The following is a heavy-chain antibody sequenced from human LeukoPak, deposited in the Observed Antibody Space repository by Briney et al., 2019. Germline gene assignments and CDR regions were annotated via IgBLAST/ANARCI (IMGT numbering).Heavy chain of an antibody. J-gene: IGHJ4*02. CDR3: ATHGHGYGYYYFDY. CDR1: GTSISSHY. V-gene: IGHV4-59*08. D-gene: IGHD5-18*01. Sequence: SETLSLTCTVSGTSISSHYWNWIRQPPGKGLEWIGYIYYTGSTNYNPSLKSRVTISLDTSKNQFSLRLSSVTAADTAVYYCATHGHGYGYYYFDYWGQGTLVTVSS. CDR2: IYYTGST.